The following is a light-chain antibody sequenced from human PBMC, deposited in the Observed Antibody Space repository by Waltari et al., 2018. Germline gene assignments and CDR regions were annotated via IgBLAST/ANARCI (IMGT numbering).Light chain of an antibody. CDR2: VNSDGSH. J-gene: IGLJ3*02. V-gene: IGLV4-69*01. Sequence: QLVVTQSPSASASLGASVKLTCTLSSGHSSNVIAWLQQHPERGPRYLMKVNSDGSHRKGDEIPDRFSGSSSGAERYLTISNLQSEDEADYYCQTGGHGTWVFGGGTKLTVL. CDR3: QTGGHGTWV. CDR1: SGHSSNV.